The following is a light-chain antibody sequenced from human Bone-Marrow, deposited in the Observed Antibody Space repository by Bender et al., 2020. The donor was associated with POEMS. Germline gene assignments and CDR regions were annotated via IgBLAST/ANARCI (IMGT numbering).Light chain of an antibody. J-gene: IGLJ1*01. Sequence: QSALTQPPSASGSPGQSVTISCTGSTSDIRPYDRVSWYQQHPGKAPKLIIFEVTKRPPEVPDRFSGSKSGNTASLTISGLQAEDEVDYFCCSYGGSYSFVFGTGTKVTVL. CDR3: CSYGGSYSFV. V-gene: IGLV2-8*01. CDR2: EVT. CDR1: TSDIRPYDR.